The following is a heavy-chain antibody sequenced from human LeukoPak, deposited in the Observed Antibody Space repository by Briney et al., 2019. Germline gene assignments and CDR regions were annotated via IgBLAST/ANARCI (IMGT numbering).Heavy chain of an antibody. V-gene: IGHV3-73*01. Sequence: GGSLKLSCAASGLTFSGSAMHWVRQASGKGLEWVGRIRSKANSYATAYAASVKGRFTISRDDSKNTAHLQLNSLKTEDTAVYYCTRFGSDDGEYAYWGQGTLVTVSS. CDR3: TRFGSDDGEYAY. CDR2: IRSKANSYAT. CDR1: GLTFSGSA. D-gene: IGHD1-1*01. J-gene: IGHJ4*02.